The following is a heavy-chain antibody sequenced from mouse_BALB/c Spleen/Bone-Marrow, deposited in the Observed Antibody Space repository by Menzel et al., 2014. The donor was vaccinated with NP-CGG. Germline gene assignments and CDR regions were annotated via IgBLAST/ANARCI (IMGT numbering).Heavy chain of an antibody. Sequence: EVMLVESGGGLVKPGGSLKLSCAASGFTFSDYYMYWVRQTPEKRLEWVATISDGGSYTYYPDSVKGRFTTSRDNAKNNLYLQMSSLKSEDTAMYYCARGGRGMDYWGQGTSVTVSS. V-gene: IGHV5-4*02. CDR2: ISDGGSYT. CDR1: GFTFSDYY. J-gene: IGHJ4*01. D-gene: IGHD3-1*01. CDR3: ARGGRGMDY.